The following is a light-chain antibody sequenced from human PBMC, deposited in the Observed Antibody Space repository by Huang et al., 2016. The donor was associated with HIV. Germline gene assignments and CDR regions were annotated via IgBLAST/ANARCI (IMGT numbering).Light chain of an antibody. CDR2: AS. V-gene: IGKV1-39*01. J-gene: IGKJ1*01. CDR3: QQSYISPWT. CDR1: QSVGNS. Sequence: DIQMTQSPSSLSASVGDRVTITCRTSQSVGNSLNWYQQEPGKAPELLIYASSLQACVSSRFSGSGSGTDFTLIISSLQPEDFATYYCQQSYISPWTFGQGTKVDLK.